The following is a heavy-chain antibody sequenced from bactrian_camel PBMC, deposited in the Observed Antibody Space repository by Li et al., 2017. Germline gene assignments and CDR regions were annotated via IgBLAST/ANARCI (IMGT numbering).Heavy chain of an antibody. CDR1: KLTYSSNC. CDR3: AADGRRDKPDSCWGSRYDYPS. V-gene: IGHV3S55*01. D-gene: IGHD1*01. CDR2: IYSDGKT. J-gene: IGHJ4*01. Sequence: HVQLVESGGGSVQTGGSLALSCVAAKLTYSSNCMGWFRQAPGKERDGVAVIYSDGKTVYADSVKGRFTISQDSAANALYLQMNSLKPEDTAMYYCAADGRRDKPDSCWGSRYDYPSWGRGTQVTVS.